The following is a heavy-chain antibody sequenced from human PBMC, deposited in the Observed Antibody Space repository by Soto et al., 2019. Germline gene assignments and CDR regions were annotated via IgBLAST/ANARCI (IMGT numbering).Heavy chain of an antibody. CDR3: AREGLTGTIGLYYYYGMDV. Sequence: QVQLQESGPGLVKPSETLSLTCTVSGGSISSYYWSWIRQPPGKGLEWIGYIYYSGSTNYNPSLKSRVTISVDTSMNQFSLKLSSVTAADTAVYYCAREGLTGTIGLYYYYGMDVWGQGTTVTVSS. CDR1: GGSISSYY. D-gene: IGHD1-7*01. CDR2: IYYSGST. V-gene: IGHV4-59*01. J-gene: IGHJ6*02.